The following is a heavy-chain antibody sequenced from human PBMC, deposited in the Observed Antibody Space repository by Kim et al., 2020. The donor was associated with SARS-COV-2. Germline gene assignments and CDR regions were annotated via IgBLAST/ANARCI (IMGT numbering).Heavy chain of an antibody. Sequence: SLKSRVTISVDTSKNQFSLKLSSVTAADTAVYYCARSHSSSWYGTYYFDYWGQGTLVTVSS. J-gene: IGHJ4*02. V-gene: IGHV4-59*01. CDR3: ARSHSSSWYGTYYFDY. D-gene: IGHD6-13*01.